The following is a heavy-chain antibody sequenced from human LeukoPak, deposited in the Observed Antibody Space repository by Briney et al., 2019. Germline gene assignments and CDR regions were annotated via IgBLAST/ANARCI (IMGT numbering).Heavy chain of an antibody. V-gene: IGHV4-34*01. CDR1: GGSFSGYY. CDR2: INHSGST. J-gene: IGHJ6*02. Sequence: PSETLSLTCAVYGGSFSGYYWSWIRQPPGKGLEWIGEINHSGSTNYNPSLKSRVTISVETSKNQFSLKLGSVTAADTAVYYCARVDYYYYYYGMDVWGQGTTVTVSS. CDR3: ARVDYYYYYYGMDV.